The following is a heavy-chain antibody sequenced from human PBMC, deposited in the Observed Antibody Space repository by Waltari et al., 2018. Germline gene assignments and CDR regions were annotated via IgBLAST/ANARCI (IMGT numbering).Heavy chain of an antibody. Sequence: QVQLVQSGPEVKQPGSSVKVSCKSSGGPFSSVGLHWLRQASGRGIELMGKINPMPGITDYEQKFQGRLRSTADRSTTTGYMELRSLGTEDTAIYYCARRVSTKGAFEVWGRGTLVTVSP. V-gene: IGHV1-69*02. J-gene: IGHJ3*01. CDR3: ARRVSTKGAFEV. CDR2: INPMPGIT. CDR1: GGPFSSVG. D-gene: IGHD5-12*01.